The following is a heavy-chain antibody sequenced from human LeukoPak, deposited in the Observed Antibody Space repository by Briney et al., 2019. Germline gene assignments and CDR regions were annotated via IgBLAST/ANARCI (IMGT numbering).Heavy chain of an antibody. CDR1: GGTFSSYA. D-gene: IGHD2-15*01. Sequence: ASVKVSCKASGGTFSSYAISWVRQAPGQGLEWMGRIIPILGIANYAQKFQGRVTITADKSTSTAYMELSSLRSEDTAVYYCARAYYGGSSGGYYFDYWGQGTLVTVSS. V-gene: IGHV1-69*04. CDR2: IIPILGIA. CDR3: ARAYYGGSSGGYYFDY. J-gene: IGHJ4*02.